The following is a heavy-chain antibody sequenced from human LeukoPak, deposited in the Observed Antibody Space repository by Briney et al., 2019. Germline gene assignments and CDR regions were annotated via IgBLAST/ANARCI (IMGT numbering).Heavy chain of an antibody. V-gene: IGHV3-23*01. CDR3: AKGRSVSSYDAFDI. J-gene: IGHJ3*02. CDR2: FSSGGTT. D-gene: IGHD6-6*01. CDR1: GFTFTNYA. Sequence: GGSLRLSCAASGFTFTNYAMSWVRQAPGKGLEWVSTFSSGGTTFHGDFVKGRFTISRDDSKSTVYLQMNSLRVDDTAVYYCAKGRSVSSYDAFDIWGQGTMATVSS.